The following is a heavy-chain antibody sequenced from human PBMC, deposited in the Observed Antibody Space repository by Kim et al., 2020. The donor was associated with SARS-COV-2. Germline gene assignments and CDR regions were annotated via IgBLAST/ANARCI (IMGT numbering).Heavy chain of an antibody. CDR3: ARVRGVPAAILVYYYGMDV. CDR2: IKQDGSEK. V-gene: IGHV3-7*03. D-gene: IGHD2-2*02. J-gene: IGHJ6*02. Sequence: GGSLRLSCAASGFTFSSYWMSWVRQAPGKGLEWVANIKQDGSEKYYVDSVKGRFTISRDNAKNSLYLQMNSLRAEDTAVYYCARVRGVPAAILVYYYGMDVWGQGTTVTVSS. CDR1: GFTFSSYW.